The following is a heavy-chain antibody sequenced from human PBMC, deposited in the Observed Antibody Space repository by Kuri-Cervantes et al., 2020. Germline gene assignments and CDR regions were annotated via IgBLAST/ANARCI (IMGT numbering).Heavy chain of an antibody. CDR3: ARAAADEDWFDP. CDR1: GYTFTSYD. D-gene: IGHD6-13*01. J-gene: IGHJ5*02. V-gene: IGHV1-8*01. CDR2: MNPNSGNT. Sequence: ASVKVSCKASGYTFTSYDINWVRQATGQGLEWMGWMNPNSGNTGYAQKFQGRVTMTRNTSISTAYMELSSLRSEDTAVYYCARAAADEDWFDPWGQGTLVTDSS.